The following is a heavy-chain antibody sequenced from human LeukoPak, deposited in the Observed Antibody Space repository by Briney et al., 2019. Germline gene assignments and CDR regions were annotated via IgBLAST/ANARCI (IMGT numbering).Heavy chain of an antibody. CDR2: IYGSGST. CDR1: GGSISSGDYY. J-gene: IGHJ5*02. CDR3: AREGTSGTHLNWFDP. D-gene: IGHD1-1*01. Sequence: SQTLSLTCTVSGGSISSGDYYWSWIRQPPGKGLEWIVHIYGSGSTNYNPSLKSRVTLSVDTSKNQFSLKLSSVTAADTAVYYCAREGTSGTHLNWFDPWGQGTLVTVSS. V-gene: IGHV4-61*08.